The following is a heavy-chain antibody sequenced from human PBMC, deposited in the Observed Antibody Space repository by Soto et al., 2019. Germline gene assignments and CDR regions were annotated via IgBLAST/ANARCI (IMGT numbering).Heavy chain of an antibody. D-gene: IGHD2-15*01. CDR2: LDYSGNT. J-gene: IGHJ4*02. CDR1: RGPISPFY. CDR3: ARVGGVAARTFDY. Sequence: SETLSLTCTVSRGPISPFYWSWVRQPPGKGLEWIGYLDYSGNTNYNPSLKSRVTISVDASKNQVSLRLTSVTAADTAVYYCARVGGVAARTFDYWGQGTVVT. V-gene: IGHV4-59*01.